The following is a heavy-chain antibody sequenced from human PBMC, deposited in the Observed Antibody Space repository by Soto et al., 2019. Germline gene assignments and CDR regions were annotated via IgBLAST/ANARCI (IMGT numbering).Heavy chain of an antibody. J-gene: IGHJ3*02. Sequence: ASVKVSCKASGYTFTSYDINCVRQATGQGLEWMGWMNPNSGNTGYAQKFQGRVTMTRNTSISTAYMELSSLRSEDTAVYYCARGLLLRRGLPWFGELVSSGFDIWGQGTMVTVSS. CDR2: MNPNSGNT. CDR3: ARGLLLRRGLPWFGELVSSGFDI. V-gene: IGHV1-8*01. CDR1: GYTFTSYD. D-gene: IGHD3-10*01.